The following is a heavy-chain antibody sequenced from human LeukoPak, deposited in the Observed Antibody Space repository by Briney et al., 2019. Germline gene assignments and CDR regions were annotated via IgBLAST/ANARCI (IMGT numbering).Heavy chain of an antibody. Sequence: GGSNHFSCAASGFTFSIYNINWVRQAPGKGLEWVSSISSSSSSISYADSVKGRFTISRDNAKNSLYLQMNSLRAEDTAVYYCAGAPGWDKWFKCRDHENLVNVSS. J-gene: IGHJ5*01. CDR3: AGAPGWDKWFKC. V-gene: IGHV3-21*01. CDR1: GFTFSIYN. CDR2: ISSSSSSI. D-gene: IGHD1-14*01.